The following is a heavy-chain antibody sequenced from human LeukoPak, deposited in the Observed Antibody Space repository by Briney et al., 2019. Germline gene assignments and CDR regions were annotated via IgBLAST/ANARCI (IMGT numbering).Heavy chain of an antibody. V-gene: IGHV1-46*01. CDR2: INPSGGST. CDR1: GYIFTSYN. D-gene: IGHD3-10*01. J-gene: IGHJ4*02. Sequence: EASVKVSCKASGYIFTSYNMNWVRQAPGQGLEWMGIINPSGGSTNYAQKFQGRVTMTRDTSTSTVYMELSSLRSEDTAVYYCARGSVLLWFGDGLPGRFDYWGQGTLVTVSS. CDR3: ARGSVLLWFGDGLPGRFDY.